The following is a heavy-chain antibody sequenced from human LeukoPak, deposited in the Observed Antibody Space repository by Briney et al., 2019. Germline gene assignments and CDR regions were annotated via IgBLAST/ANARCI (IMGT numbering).Heavy chain of an antibody. D-gene: IGHD3-16*01. CDR3: AKLGGQEVHNYYVAV. V-gene: IGHV3-23*01. CDR2: IIDNGYIT. Sequence: GWSLRLSCAACGFTFSSYSMSWVRQAPGKGLEWVSGIIDNGYITYYANSVRGRFTISRDNSKNTLFLQMNSLRAEDTAVYYCAKLGGQEVHNYYVAVWGKGTTVAVSS. J-gene: IGHJ6*03. CDR1: GFTFSSYS.